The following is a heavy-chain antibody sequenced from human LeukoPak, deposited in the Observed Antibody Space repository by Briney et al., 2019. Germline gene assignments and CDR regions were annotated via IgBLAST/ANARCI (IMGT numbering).Heavy chain of an antibody. J-gene: IGHJ3*02. CDR1: GFTFSSYS. Sequence: GGSLRLSCAASGFTFSSYSMNWVRQAPGKGLEWVSSISSSGSYIYYADSVKGRFTISRDNAKNSLYLQMNSLRAEDTAVYYCARVVRGWPLLDAFDIWGQGTMVTVSS. CDR3: ARVVRGWPLLDAFDI. CDR2: ISSSGSYI. V-gene: IGHV3-21*01. D-gene: IGHD6-19*01.